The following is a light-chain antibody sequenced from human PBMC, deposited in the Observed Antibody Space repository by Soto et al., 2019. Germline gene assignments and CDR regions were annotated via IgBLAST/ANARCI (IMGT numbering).Light chain of an antibody. CDR1: SSDVGGYKY. CDR3: ISYTGRSTPL. CDR2: EVN. Sequence: QSVLTQPASVSGSPGQSITISCTGTSSDVGGYKYVSWYQQHPDKAPKLLIYEVNNRPSGVSDRFSGSKSGNTASLTISGLQAEDEADYYCISYTGRSTPLFGGGTKLTVL. J-gene: IGLJ2*01. V-gene: IGLV2-14*01.